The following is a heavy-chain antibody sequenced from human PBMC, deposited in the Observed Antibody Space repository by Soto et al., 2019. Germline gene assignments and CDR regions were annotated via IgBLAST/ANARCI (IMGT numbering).Heavy chain of an antibody. CDR1: GGSISSGGYY. CDR3: AKSYSSSWYNWFDP. CDR2: IYYSGST. D-gene: IGHD6-13*01. J-gene: IGHJ5*02. Sequence: QVQLQESGPGRVKPSQTLSLTCTVSGGSISSGGYYWSWIRQHPGKGLEWIGYIYYSGSTYYNPSLKSRVTISVDTSKNQFSLKLSSVTAADTAVYYCAKSYSSSWYNWFDPWGQGTLVTVSS. V-gene: IGHV4-31*03.